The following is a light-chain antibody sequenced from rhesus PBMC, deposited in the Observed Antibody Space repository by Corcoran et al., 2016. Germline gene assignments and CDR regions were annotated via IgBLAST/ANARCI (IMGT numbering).Light chain of an antibody. V-gene: IGLV2-23*01. CDR2: DVS. Sequence: QAALSKPSSVSGSPGQSVTISCTGTSGDIGGYNYVSWYQQHPGKAPKLMIYDVSKRPSGVSDRFSGSKSGNTASLTISGLQAEDEADYYCSSYAGSNTYIFGAGTRLTVL. CDR1: SGDIGGYNY. CDR3: SSYAGSNTYI. J-gene: IGLJ1*01.